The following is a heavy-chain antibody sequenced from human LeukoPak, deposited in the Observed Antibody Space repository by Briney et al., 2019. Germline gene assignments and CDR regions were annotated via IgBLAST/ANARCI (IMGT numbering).Heavy chain of an antibody. J-gene: IGHJ3*02. Sequence: AETLSLTCTVSAGSLSSYYWSWIRQPRGKGLEGIGCISYSWSTKYNPSLKSRVTISVDTSKNQFSLKLSSVTAADTAVYYCARLMVTMIVVVINAFDIWGQGTMVTVSS. CDR1: AGSLSSYY. V-gene: IGHV4-59*08. CDR3: ARLMVTMIVVVINAFDI. CDR2: ISYSWST. D-gene: IGHD3-22*01.